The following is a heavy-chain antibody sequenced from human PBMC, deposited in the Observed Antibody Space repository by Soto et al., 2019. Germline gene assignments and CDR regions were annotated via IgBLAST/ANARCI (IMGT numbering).Heavy chain of an antibody. V-gene: IGHV3-23*01. CDR1: GFTFSTYA. CDR2: LSAGGSTT. D-gene: IGHD2-15*01. CDR3: AKVHERYSRGYSDYLDF. Sequence: DVQLLESGGGLVQPGGSLRLSCAASGFTFSTYAMTWVRQAPGKGLEWVSALSAGGSTTHYAGSVKGRFTISRDNSRDTVYLPMNSLRVADTAVFYCAKVHERYSRGYSDYLDFWGQGTLVTVSS. J-gene: IGHJ4*02.